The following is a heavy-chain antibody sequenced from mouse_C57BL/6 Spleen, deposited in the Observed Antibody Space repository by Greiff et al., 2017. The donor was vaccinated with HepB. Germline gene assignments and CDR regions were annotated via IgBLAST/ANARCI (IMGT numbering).Heavy chain of an antibody. V-gene: IGHV8-8*01. J-gene: IGHJ4*01. Sequence: QVTLKESGPGILQPSQTLSLTCSFSGFSLSTFGMGVGWIRQPSGKGLEWLAHIWWDDDKYYNPALKSRLTISKDTSKNQVFLKIANVDTADTATYYCAHGGNYYGSSYRYYAMDYWGQGTSVTVSS. CDR3: AHGGNYYGSSYRYYAMDY. CDR2: IWWDDDK. D-gene: IGHD1-1*01. CDR1: GFSLSTFGMG.